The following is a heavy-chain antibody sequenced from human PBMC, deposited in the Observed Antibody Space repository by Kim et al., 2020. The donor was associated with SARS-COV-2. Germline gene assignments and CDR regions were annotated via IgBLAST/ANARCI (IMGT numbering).Heavy chain of an antibody. CDR3: VRLRSQIFDY. CDR1: GFTFSTYE. CDR2: ITSNGITI. V-gene: IGHV3-48*03. J-gene: IGHJ4*02. Sequence: GGSLRLSCAASGFTFSTYEMNWVRQAPGKGLEWVSYITSNGITIYYADSVKGRFTISRDNAKNSLFLQMNSLTAEDTAVYYCVRLRSQIFDYWGQGTLVT.